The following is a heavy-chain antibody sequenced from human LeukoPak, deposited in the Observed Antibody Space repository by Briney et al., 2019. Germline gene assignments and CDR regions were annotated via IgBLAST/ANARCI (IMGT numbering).Heavy chain of an antibody. CDR2: ISSSSSNL. CDR3: ARTYYDILTGYNPYFDY. D-gene: IGHD3-9*01. V-gene: IGHV3-21*01. J-gene: IGHJ4*02. CDR1: GFTFSSYS. Sequence: AGSLRLSCAASGFTFSSYSMNWVRQAPGQGLEWVSSISSSSSNLYYADPVKGRFTTSRDNAKTFLYLQMNSLRAEDTAVYYCARTYYDILTGYNPYFDYWGQGILVTVSS.